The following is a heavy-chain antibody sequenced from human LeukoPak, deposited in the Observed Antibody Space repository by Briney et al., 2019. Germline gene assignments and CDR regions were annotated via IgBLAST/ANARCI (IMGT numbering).Heavy chain of an antibody. CDR1: GFTFSDYY. V-gene: IGHV3-23*01. CDR2: ISGTGGTT. D-gene: IGHD2-15*01. CDR3: AKNGDRGAYCSGGSCYPYYYYYMDV. J-gene: IGHJ6*03. Sequence: AGGSLRLSCAASGFTFSDYYMSWIRQAPGKGLEWVSAISGTGGTTYYADSVKGRFTISRDNSKNTLYLQMNSLRAEDTAVYYCAKNGDRGAYCSGGSCYPYYYYYMDVWGKGTTVTISS.